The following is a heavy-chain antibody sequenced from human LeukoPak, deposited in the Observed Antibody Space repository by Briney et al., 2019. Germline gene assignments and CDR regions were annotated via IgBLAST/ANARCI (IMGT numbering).Heavy chain of an antibody. V-gene: IGHV4-4*07. J-gene: IGHJ4*02. CDR3: ARGRAAAGKLDY. D-gene: IGHD6-13*01. Sequence: SETLSLTCTVSGGSISSYYWSWIRQPAGKGLEWIGRIYTSGSTNYNPSLKSRVTMSVDTSMNQFSLKLSSVTAADTAVYYCARGRAAAGKLDYWGQGTLVTVSS. CDR2: IYTSGST. CDR1: GGSISSYY.